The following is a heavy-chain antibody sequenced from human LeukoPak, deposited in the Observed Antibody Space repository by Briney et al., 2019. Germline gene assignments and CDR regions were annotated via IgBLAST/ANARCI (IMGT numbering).Heavy chain of an antibody. J-gene: IGHJ4*02. CDR2: MSGSGVNT. V-gene: IGHV3-23*01. CDR1: GFTFTNYA. CDR3: AKDRLMVYGIYDY. D-gene: IGHD2-8*01. Sequence: GKSLRLSCAASGFTFTNYAMSWVRQAPGKGLEWVSAMSGSGVNTYYADSVKGRFTISRDNSKNTLYLQMTSLRAEDTAVYYCAKDRLMVYGIYDYWGQGTLVTVSS.